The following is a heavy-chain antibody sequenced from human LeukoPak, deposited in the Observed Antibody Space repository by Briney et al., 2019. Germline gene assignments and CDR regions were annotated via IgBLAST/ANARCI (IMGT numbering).Heavy chain of an antibody. Sequence: GGSLRLSCAASGFTFSSYGMHWVRQAAGKGLEWVAVISYDGSNKYYADSVKGRFTISRDNSKNTLYLQMNSLRAEDTAVYYCAKFRHSSSWFQSYYFDYWGQGTLVTVSS. CDR2: ISYDGSNK. D-gene: IGHD6-13*01. CDR1: GFTFSSYG. V-gene: IGHV3-30*18. J-gene: IGHJ4*02. CDR3: AKFRHSSSWFQSYYFDY.